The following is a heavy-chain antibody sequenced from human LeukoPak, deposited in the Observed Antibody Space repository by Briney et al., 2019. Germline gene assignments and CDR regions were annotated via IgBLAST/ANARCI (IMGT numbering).Heavy chain of an antibody. J-gene: IGHJ3*02. CDR3: ARLRTVSGSSDGFDI. D-gene: IGHD1-26*01. CDR1: GYSFTTYW. CDR2: IYPGDSDT. Sequence: GESLKISCKGSGYSFTTYWIGWVRQMPGKGLEWMGIIYPGDSDTRYSPSFQGQVTIPADKSISTAYLQWSSLKASDTAIYYCARLRTVSGSSDGFDIWGQGTRVTVSS. V-gene: IGHV5-51*01.